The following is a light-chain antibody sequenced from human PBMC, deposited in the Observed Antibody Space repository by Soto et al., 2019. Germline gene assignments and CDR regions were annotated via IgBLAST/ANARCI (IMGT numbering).Light chain of an antibody. CDR1: QSVSSS. V-gene: IGKV3-11*01. CDR2: GAS. Sequence: EIVLTQSPGTLSLSPGERATLSCRASQSVSSSLAWYQQKPGQAPRLLIYGASSRATGIPDRFSGSGSGTDFTLTISSLEPEDFAVYYCQQRFNWPITFGQGTRLEIK. J-gene: IGKJ5*01. CDR3: QQRFNWPIT.